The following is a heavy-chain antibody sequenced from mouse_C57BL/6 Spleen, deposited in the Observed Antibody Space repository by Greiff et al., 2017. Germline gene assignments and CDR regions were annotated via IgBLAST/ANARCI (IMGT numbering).Heavy chain of an antibody. J-gene: IGHJ4*01. D-gene: IGHD1-1*01. CDR2: ISSGSSTI. Sequence: EVKLVESGGGLVKPGGSLKLSCAASGFTFSDYGMHWVRQAPENGLEWVAYISSGSSTICYADTVKGRFTISRDNAKNTLFLQMTSLRSEDTAMYYCARRWTTVVAPYAMDYWGQGTSVTVSS. CDR1: GFTFSDYG. V-gene: IGHV5-17*01. CDR3: ARRWTTVVAPYAMDY.